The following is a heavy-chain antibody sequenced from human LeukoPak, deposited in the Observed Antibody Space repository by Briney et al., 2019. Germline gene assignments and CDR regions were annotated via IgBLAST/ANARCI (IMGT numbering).Heavy chain of an antibody. V-gene: IGHV4-59*01. CDR3: ARVEGSGNVG. Sequence: SETLSLTCTVSGGSISSYYWSWIRQPPGKGLEWIGYIYYSGSTNYNPSLKSRVTISVDTSKNQFSLKLSSVTAADTAVYYFARVEGSGNVGWGQGTLVTVSS. D-gene: IGHD3-10*01. J-gene: IGHJ4*01. CDR1: GGSISSYY. CDR2: IYYSGST.